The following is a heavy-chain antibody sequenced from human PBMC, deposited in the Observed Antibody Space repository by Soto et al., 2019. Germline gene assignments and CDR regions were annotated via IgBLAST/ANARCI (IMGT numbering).Heavy chain of an antibody. CDR2: ISYDGSNK. CDR1: GFTFSSYA. J-gene: IGHJ4*02. Sequence: GGSLRLSCAASGFTFSSYAMHWVRQAPGKGLEWVAVISYDGSNKYYADSVEGRFTISRDNSKNTLYLQMNSLRAEGTAVYYCASYDPRYWGQGTLVTVSS. CDR3: ASYDPRY. V-gene: IGHV3-30-3*01. D-gene: IGHD3-22*01.